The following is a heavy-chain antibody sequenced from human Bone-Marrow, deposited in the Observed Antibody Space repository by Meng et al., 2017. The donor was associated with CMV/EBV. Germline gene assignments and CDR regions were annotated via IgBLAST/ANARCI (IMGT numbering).Heavy chain of an antibody. V-gene: IGHV1-69*02. D-gene: IGHD5-18*01. CDR1: GGTFSSYT. CDR2: IIPILGIA. CDR3: ARQRGYSYDGGNWFDP. J-gene: IGHJ5*02. Sequence: SVKVSCKASGGTFSSYTISWVRQAPGQGLEWMGRIIPILGIANYAQKFQGRVTITADKSTSTAYMELSSLRSEDTAVYYCARQRGYSYDGGNWFDPWGEGTLVTFSS.